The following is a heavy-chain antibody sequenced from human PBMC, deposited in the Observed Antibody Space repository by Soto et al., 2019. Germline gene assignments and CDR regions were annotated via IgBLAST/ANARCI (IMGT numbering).Heavy chain of an antibody. J-gene: IGHJ6*02. D-gene: IGHD1-1*01. CDR1: GYTFTSYG. Sequence: QVQLVQSGAEVKKPGASVKVSCKASGYTFTSYGISWVRQAPGQGLEWMGWISAYNGNTNYAQKLQGRVTMTTDTTTSTAYKELRSLRSDDAAVYYCARTTSYYYYGMDVWGQGTTVTVSS. CDR2: ISAYNGNT. V-gene: IGHV1-18*04. CDR3: ARTTSYYYYGMDV.